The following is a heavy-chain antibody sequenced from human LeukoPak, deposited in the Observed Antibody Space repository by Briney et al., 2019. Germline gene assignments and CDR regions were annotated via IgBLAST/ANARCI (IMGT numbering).Heavy chain of an antibody. CDR2: LYSDDSA. J-gene: IGHJ4*02. D-gene: IGHD1-26*01. CDR1: GFSISSGY. V-gene: IGHV3-66*02. Sequence: GVSLSLSCVASGFSISSGYMTWAREAPGKVLKRFSLLYSDDSAYYPGSVKGRFTISRDNSKSTLHLQMDTLRTEDTAMYYCARDPWQGSTTLHWGQGIMVTVSS. CDR3: ARDPWQGSTTLH.